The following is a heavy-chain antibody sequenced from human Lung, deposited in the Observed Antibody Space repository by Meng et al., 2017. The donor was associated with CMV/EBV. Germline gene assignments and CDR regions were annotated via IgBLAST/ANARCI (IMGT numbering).Heavy chain of an antibody. Sequence: QMQLTESGQGLVKPLGTLSLTCAVSGGSISISTWWSWVRQPPGKGLEWIGEIYHSGGTNYNPSLRGRVTISLDKSKNQFSLTLRSVTAADTAVYYCARDPYATGWAGWGQGTLVTVSS. CDR3: ARDPYATGWAG. J-gene: IGHJ4*02. CDR2: IYHSGGT. CDR1: GGSISISTW. V-gene: IGHV4-4*02. D-gene: IGHD6-19*01.